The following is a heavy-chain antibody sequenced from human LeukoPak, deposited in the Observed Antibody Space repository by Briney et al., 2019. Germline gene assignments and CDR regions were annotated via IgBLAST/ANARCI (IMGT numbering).Heavy chain of an antibody. V-gene: IGHV3-21*01. CDR1: GFTFSSYS. CDR3: ARYYYDTQWPVGYFDY. J-gene: IGHJ4*02. D-gene: IGHD3-22*01. CDR2: ISSSSSYI. Sequence: PGGSLRLSCAASGFTFSSYSMNWVRQAPGKGLEWVSSISSSSSYIYYADSVKGRFTISRDNAKNSLYLQMNSLRAEDTAVYYCARYYYDTQWPVGYFDYWGQGTLVTVSS.